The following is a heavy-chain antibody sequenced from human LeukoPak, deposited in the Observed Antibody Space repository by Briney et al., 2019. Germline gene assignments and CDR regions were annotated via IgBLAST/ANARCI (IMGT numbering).Heavy chain of an antibody. CDR3: ARGGSRNTRAPITIDY. V-gene: IGHV4-39*07. J-gene: IGHJ4*02. D-gene: IGHD5-12*01. CDR2: IYYSGST. CDR1: GGSISSSSYY. Sequence: SETLSLTCTVSGGSISSSSYYWGWIRQPPGKGLEWIGSIYYSGSTYYNPSHKSRVTISVDTSKNQFSLKLSSVTAADTAVYYCARGGSRNTRAPITIDYWGQGTLVTVSS.